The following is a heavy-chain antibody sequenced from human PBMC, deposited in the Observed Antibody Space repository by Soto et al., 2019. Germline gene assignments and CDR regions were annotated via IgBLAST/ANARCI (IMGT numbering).Heavy chain of an antibody. D-gene: IGHD2-15*01. Sequence: PGWSLRLSCAGSGETFCTYVMGVVLKEPGKGLEWVSSISASAITTYNTDSVRGRFTISRDNSRNTVYLQMNSLRAEDTAVYFCAKPPGFNNVVPAYFDYWGGGTRVTVSS. V-gene: IGHV3-23*01. CDR2: ISASAITT. CDR1: GETFCTYV. J-gene: IGHJ4*02. CDR3: AKPPGFNNVVPAYFDY.